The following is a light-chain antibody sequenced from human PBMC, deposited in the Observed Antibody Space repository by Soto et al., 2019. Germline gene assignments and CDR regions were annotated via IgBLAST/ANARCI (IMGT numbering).Light chain of an antibody. J-gene: IGKJ4*01. CDR1: QSVSSSY. CDR2: GVS. Sequence: EIVLTQSPGTLSLSPGERATLSCRASQSVSSSYLAWYRQKPGQAPRLLIYGVSSRATGIPDRFSGSGSGTDFTLTISRLEPEDFAVYYCQHYGSSPLTFGGGTKVEIK. V-gene: IGKV3-20*01. CDR3: QHYGSSPLT.